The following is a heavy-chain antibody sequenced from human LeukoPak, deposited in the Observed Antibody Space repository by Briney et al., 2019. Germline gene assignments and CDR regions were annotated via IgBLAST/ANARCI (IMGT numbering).Heavy chain of an antibody. CDR3: PKDEWDYVGNSFDD. CDR2: ISGSGGST. Sequence: GGSLRLSCAASGFTFSSYAMSWVRQAPGKGLEWVSAISGSGGSTYYADSVKGRFTISRDNSKNTLYLQMNSLRAEDTAVYYCPKDEWDYVGNSFDDWGQGTLVTVSS. CDR1: GFTFSSYA. J-gene: IGHJ4*02. V-gene: IGHV3-23*01. D-gene: IGHD4-17*01.